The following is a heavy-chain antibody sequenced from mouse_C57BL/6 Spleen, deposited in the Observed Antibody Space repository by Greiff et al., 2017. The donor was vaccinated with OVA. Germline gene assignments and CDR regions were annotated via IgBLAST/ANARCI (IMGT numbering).Heavy chain of an antibody. CDR1: GFTFSSYA. Sequence: EVQVVESGGGLVKPGGSLKLFCAASGFTFSSYAMSWVRQTPDKRLEWVATISDGGSYTYYPDNVQGRFTIPTDNAKNNLYLQMSHLKLEDTAMYYCARDDMGAGRFAYWGQGTLVTVSA. V-gene: IGHV5-4*01. CDR3: ARDDMGAGRFAY. CDR2: ISDGGSYT. J-gene: IGHJ3*01. D-gene: IGHD4-1*01.